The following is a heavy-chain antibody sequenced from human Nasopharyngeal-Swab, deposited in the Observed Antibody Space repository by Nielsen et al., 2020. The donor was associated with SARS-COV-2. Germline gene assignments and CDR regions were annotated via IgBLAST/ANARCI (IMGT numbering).Heavy chain of an antibody. CDR3: ARCDSSGFYYEPNFDL. J-gene: IGHJ2*01. V-gene: IGHV1-24*01. CDR2: FDPEDGET. Sequence: ASVKVSCKVSGYTLTELSMHWVRQAPGKGLEWMGGFDPEDGETIYAQKFQGRVTMTEDTSTDTAYMELSSLRSEDTAVYYCARCDSSGFYYEPNFDLWGRGTLVTVSS. D-gene: IGHD3-22*01. CDR1: GYTLTELS.